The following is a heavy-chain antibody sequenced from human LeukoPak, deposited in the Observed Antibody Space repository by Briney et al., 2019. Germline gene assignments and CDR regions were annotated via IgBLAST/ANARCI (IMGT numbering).Heavy chain of an antibody. V-gene: IGHV4-39*07. J-gene: IGHJ6*02. Sequence: SETLSLTCTVSGGSINSNLDYWGWLRQPPGKGLDWIGSLYYSGSTYYNPSLKSRVTISVDTSKNQFSLKLSSVTAADTAVYYCARDRWVAAGGMYYYYGMDVWGQGTTVTVSS. D-gene: IGHD6-13*01. CDR1: GGSINSNLDY. CDR2: LYYSGST. CDR3: ARDRWVAAGGMYYYYGMDV.